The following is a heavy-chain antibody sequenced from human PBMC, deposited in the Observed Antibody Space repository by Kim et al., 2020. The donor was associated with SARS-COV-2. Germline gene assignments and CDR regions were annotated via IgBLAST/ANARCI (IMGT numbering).Heavy chain of an antibody. V-gene: IGHV3-9*01. CDR1: GFTFGDYA. J-gene: IGHJ4*02. CDR3: AKDSDPYCSSTSCYPSDY. D-gene: IGHD2-2*01. CDR2: ISWNSGSI. Sequence: GGSLRLSCAASGFTFGDYAMHWVRQAPGKGLEWVSGISWNSGSIGYADSVKGRFTISRDNAKNSLYLQMNSLRAEDTALYYCAKDSDPYCSSTSCYPSDYWGQGTLVTVSS.